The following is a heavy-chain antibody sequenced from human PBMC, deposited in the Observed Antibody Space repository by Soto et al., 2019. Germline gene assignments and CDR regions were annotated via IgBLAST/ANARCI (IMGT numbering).Heavy chain of an antibody. CDR3: ARGRSAPIAAGGHWFDP. CDR2: IYWDDDK. D-gene: IGHD2-15*01. V-gene: IGHV2-5*02. Sequence: SGPTLVNPTQTLTLTCTFSGFSLSTSGVGVGWIRQPPGKALEWLALIYWDDDKRYSPSLKSRLTITKDTSKNQVVLTMTNMDPVDTATYYCARGRSAPIAAGGHWFDPWGQGTLVTVS. CDR1: GFSLSTSGVG. J-gene: IGHJ5*02.